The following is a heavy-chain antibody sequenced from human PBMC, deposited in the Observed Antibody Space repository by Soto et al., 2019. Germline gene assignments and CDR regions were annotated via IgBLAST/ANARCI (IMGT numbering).Heavy chain of an antibody. Sequence: GASVKVSCKASGYTFTGYYMHWVRQAPGQGLEWMGWINPNSGGTNYAQKFQGWVTMTRDTSISTAYMELSRLRSDDTAVYYCARGNGLLWLGELFNTPPGGMDVWGQGTTVTVSS. J-gene: IGHJ6*02. CDR2: INPNSGGT. D-gene: IGHD3-10*01. V-gene: IGHV1-2*04. CDR1: GYTFTGYY. CDR3: ARGNGLLWLGELFNTPPGGMDV.